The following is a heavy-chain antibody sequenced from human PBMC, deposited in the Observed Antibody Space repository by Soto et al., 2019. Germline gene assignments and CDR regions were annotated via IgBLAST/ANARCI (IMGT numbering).Heavy chain of an antibody. D-gene: IGHD3-3*01. CDR2: ISSSGSTI. CDR1: GFTFSDYY. J-gene: IGHJ3*02. V-gene: IGHV3-11*01. Sequence: GSLRLSCAASGFTFSDYYMSWIRQAPGKGLEWVSYISSSGSTIYYADSVKGRFTISRDNAKNSLYLQMNSLRAEDTAVYYCARSITIFGVVIIAGNAFDIWGQGTMVTVSS. CDR3: ARSITIFGVVIIAGNAFDI.